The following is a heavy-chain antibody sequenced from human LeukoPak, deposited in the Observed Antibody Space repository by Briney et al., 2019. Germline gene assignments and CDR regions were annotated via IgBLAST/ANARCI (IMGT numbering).Heavy chain of an antibody. CDR1: GGSISSGSYY. CDR2: IYTSGST. Sequence: PSQTLSLTCTVSGGSISSGSYYWSWIRQPAGKGLEWIGRIYTSGSTNYNPSLKSRVTISVDTSKNQFSLKLSSVTAADTAVYCCARGRFGDWFDPWGQGTLVTVSS. D-gene: IGHD3-10*01. J-gene: IGHJ5*02. CDR3: ARGRFGDWFDP. V-gene: IGHV4-61*02.